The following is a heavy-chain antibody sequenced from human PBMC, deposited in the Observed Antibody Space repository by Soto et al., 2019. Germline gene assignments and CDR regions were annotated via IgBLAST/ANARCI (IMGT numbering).Heavy chain of an antibody. CDR2: ISGSGGST. D-gene: IGHD2-2*01. Sequence: EVQLLESGGGLVQPGGSLRLSCADSGFTFSSYAMSWVRQAPGKELEWVSAISGSGGSTYYADSVKGRFTISRDNSKNTLYLQLNSLRAEVTSVYYCAKVGPAAIKGDYWGQGTLVTVSS. CDR1: GFTFSSYA. CDR3: AKVGPAAIKGDY. V-gene: IGHV3-23*01. J-gene: IGHJ4*02.